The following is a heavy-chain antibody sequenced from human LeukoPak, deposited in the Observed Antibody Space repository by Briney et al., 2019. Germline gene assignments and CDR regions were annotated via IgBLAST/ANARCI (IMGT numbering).Heavy chain of an antibody. CDR2: INHSGST. V-gene: IGHV4-34*01. CDR1: GGSFSGYY. CDR3: ARGTPEGAYFDY. Sequence: SETLSLTCAVYGGSFSGYYWGWIRQPPGKGLEWIGEINHSGSTNYNPSLKSRVTISVDTSKNQFSLKLSSVTAADTAVYYCARGTPEGAYFDYWGQGTLVTVSS. J-gene: IGHJ4*02.